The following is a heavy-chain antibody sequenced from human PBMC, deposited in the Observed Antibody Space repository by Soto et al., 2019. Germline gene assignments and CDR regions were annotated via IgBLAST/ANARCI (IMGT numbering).Heavy chain of an antibody. D-gene: IGHD2-15*01. CDR3: ARPNGVVDSTYYYYYGMDV. Sequence: ASVKVSCKASGGTFSSYTISWVRQAPGQGLEWMGWISAYNGNTNYAQKLQGRVTMTTDTSTSTAYMELRSLRSDDTAVYYCARPNGVVDSTYYYYYGMDVWGQGTTVTVSS. V-gene: IGHV1-18*01. CDR1: GGTFSSYT. CDR2: ISAYNGNT. J-gene: IGHJ6*02.